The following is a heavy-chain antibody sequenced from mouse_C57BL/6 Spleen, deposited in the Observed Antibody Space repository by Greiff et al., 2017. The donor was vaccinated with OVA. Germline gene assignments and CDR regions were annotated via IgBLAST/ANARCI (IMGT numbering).Heavy chain of an antibody. CDR2: ISNGGGST. J-gene: IGHJ4*01. D-gene: IGHD5-5*01. V-gene: IGHV5-12*01. Sequence: EVKLMESGGGLVQPGGSLKLSCAASGFTFSDYYMYWVRQTPEKRLEWVAYISNGGGSTYYPDTVKGRFTISRDNAKNTLYLQMSRLKSEDTAMYYCARRTTIYAMDYWGQGTSVTVSS. CDR1: GFTFSDYY. CDR3: ARRTTIYAMDY.